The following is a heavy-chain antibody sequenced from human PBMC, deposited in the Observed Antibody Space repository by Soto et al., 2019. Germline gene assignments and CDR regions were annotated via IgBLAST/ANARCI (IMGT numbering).Heavy chain of an antibody. CDR1: GYTFTNYY. V-gene: IGHV1-46*01. D-gene: IGHD3-16*01. CDR2: IHYSGATP. J-gene: IGHJ4*02. CDR3: ARGGPDLATIGIFDY. Sequence: QVQLVQSGAEVKRPGASVKVSCKASGYTFTNYYMHLVRQAPGQGLEWMGVIHYSGATPTYAQKFQGRVTMARDTSTSTVYVELSSLTSEDTAVYYCARGGPDLATIGIFDYWGQGTLVTVSS.